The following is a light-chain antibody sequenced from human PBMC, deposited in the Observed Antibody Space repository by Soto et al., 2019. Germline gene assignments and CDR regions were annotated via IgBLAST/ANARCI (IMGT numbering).Light chain of an antibody. CDR1: QSIGIY. CDR2: AAS. Sequence: DIQMTQSPSSLSASVGDRVTITCRASQSIGIYLNWYQKKPGKAPKLLIHAASTLQSGAPSTFSGSGYGTDFALTISSLQPDDFATYYCQHYNSYSEAFGQGTKV. J-gene: IGKJ1*01. V-gene: IGKV1-39*01. CDR3: QHYNSYSEA.